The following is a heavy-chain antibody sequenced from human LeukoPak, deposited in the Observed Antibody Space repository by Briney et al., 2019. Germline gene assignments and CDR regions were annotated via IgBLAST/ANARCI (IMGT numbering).Heavy chain of an antibody. D-gene: IGHD1-26*01. CDR2: ISYDGSNK. Sequence: GGSLRLSSAASGFTFSSYGMHWVRQAPGKGLEWVAVISYDGSNKYYADSVKGRFTISRDNAKNTLYLQMNSLRAEDTAVYYCAREYKWELVGFDYWGQGTLVTVSS. CDR3: AREYKWELVGFDY. V-gene: IGHV3-30*03. CDR1: GFTFSSYG. J-gene: IGHJ4*02.